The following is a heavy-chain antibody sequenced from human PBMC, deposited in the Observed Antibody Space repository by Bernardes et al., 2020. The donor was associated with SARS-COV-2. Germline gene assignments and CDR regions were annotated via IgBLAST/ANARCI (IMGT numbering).Heavy chain of an antibody. Sequence: ASVKVSCKASGYTFTSYDINWVRQATGQGLEWMGWMNPNSGNTGYAQKFQGRVTMTRNTSISTAYMELSSLRSEDTAVYYCARTPCSGGSCYQYYYYYGMDVWGQGTTVTVSS. J-gene: IGHJ6*02. D-gene: IGHD2-15*01. CDR1: GYTFTSYD. V-gene: IGHV1-8*01. CDR3: ARTPCSGGSCYQYYYYYGMDV. CDR2: MNPNSGNT.